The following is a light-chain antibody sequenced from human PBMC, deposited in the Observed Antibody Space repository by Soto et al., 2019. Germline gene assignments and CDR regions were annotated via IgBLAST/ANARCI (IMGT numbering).Light chain of an antibody. CDR2: GAS. J-gene: IGKJ2*01. Sequence: EIVLTQSPGTLSLSPGERATLSCRASQSVSSSSLAWYQQKPGQAPRLLIYGASSRATGIPDRFSGSXSGTXXTLTISRLEPEDFAVYYCQQYGSSPPYTFGQGTKLEI. CDR1: QSVSSSS. V-gene: IGKV3-20*01. CDR3: QQYGSSPPYT.